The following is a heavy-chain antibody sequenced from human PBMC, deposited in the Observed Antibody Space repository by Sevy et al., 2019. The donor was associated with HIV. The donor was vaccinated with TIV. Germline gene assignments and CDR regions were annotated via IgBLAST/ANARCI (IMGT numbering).Heavy chain of an antibody. CDR1: GVTFSNYA. Sequence: GGSLRLSCAASGVTFSNYAMNWVRQAPGKGLEWVSTITGSGGTTYYADSVKGRFTISRDNSKNTLYLQINSLRAEDTAVYYCAKCGTWIVVVTPSCYFEGWGRGTLGTVSS. D-gene: IGHD3-22*01. V-gene: IGHV3-23*01. J-gene: IGHJ2*01. CDR3: AKCGTWIVVVTPSCYFEG. CDR2: ITGSGGTT.